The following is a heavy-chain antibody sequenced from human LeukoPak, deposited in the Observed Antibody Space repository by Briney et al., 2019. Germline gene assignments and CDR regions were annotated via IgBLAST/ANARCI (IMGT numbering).Heavy chain of an antibody. V-gene: IGHV4-39*07. CDR2: IFYNGGP. J-gene: IGHJ3*02. D-gene: IGHD1-26*01. CDR1: GDSISNSNYY. CDR3: ASYSGIYSAFEI. Sequence: NPSETLSLTCTASGDSISNSNYYWGWVRQSPGRGLEWLGNIFYNGGPYYNPSFKSRVAFSVDTSKNHFSLTLNAVTAADTAVYYCASYSGIYSAFEIWSQGTLVTVSS.